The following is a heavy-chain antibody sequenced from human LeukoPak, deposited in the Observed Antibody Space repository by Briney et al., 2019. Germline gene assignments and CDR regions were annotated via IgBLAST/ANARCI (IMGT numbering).Heavy chain of an antibody. CDR2: INPNSGGT. Sequence: GASVKVSCKASGYTFTGYYMHWVRQAPGQGLEWMGRINPNSGGTNYAQKFQGRVTMTRDTSISTAYMELSRLRSDDTAVYYCARVNPLIYCSGGSCYSNDFDYWGQGTLVTVSS. CDR1: GYTFTGYY. CDR3: ARVNPLIYCSGGSCYSNDFDY. J-gene: IGHJ4*02. D-gene: IGHD2-15*01. V-gene: IGHV1-2*06.